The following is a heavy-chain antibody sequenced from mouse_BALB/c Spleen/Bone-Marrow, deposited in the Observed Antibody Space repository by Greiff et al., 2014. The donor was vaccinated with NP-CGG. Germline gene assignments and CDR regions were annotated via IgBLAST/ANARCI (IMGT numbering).Heavy chain of an antibody. Sequence: VQLQQPGAELVKPGASVKLSCTAPGFKIKDTYMHWVGQRPEQGLEWIGRIDPANGDTRYDPKFQGKATITADTSSSTAYLQLSSLTSEDTAVYCCARYRLGTYFDYWGQGTTLTVSS. CDR1: GFKIKDTY. CDR2: IDPANGDT. J-gene: IGHJ2*01. CDR3: ARYRLGTYFDY. V-gene: IGHV14-3*02. D-gene: IGHD2-14*01.